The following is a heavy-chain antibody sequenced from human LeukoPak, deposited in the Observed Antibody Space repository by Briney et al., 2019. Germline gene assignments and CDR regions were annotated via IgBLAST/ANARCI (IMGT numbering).Heavy chain of an antibody. CDR2: INSDGSST. V-gene: IGHV3-74*01. CDR1: GFTFSSAW. D-gene: IGHD2-21*01. CDR3: TRDYSYAMAV. Sequence: GGSLRLSYAASGFTFSSAWMHWVRQTPGKGLVWASRINSDGSSTNYADSVKGRFTISRDNAKNMVNLQMNSLRAEDTAIYYCTRDYSYAMAVWGQGTTVTVSS. J-gene: IGHJ6*02.